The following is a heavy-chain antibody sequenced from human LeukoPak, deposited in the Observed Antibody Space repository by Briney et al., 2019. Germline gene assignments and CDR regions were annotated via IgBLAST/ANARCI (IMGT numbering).Heavy chain of an antibody. J-gene: IGHJ4*02. CDR1: GFTVSSNY. Sequence: GGSLRLSCAASGFTVSSNYMSWVRQAPGKGLEWVSVIYSGGSTYYADYVKGRFTISRDNSKNTLYLQMNSLRAEDTAVYYCARGGGYCSSCFDYWGQGTLVTVSS. V-gene: IGHV3-66*01. CDR2: IYSGGST. CDR3: ARGGGYCSSCFDY. D-gene: IGHD2-2*01.